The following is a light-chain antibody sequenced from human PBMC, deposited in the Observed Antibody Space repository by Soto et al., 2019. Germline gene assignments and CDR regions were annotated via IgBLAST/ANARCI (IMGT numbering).Light chain of an antibody. V-gene: IGLV2-11*01. CDR1: SNDVGDYDY. J-gene: IGLJ1*01. CDR3: CSYAGGYTFV. Sequence: QSVLTQPRSVSGSPGQSGTISCTGTSNDVGDYDYVSWYQQYPGKAPKLIIYDVNKRPSGVPDRFSGSKSGNTASLTISALQAEDEADYYCCSYAGGYTFVFGTGTKVTVL. CDR2: DVN.